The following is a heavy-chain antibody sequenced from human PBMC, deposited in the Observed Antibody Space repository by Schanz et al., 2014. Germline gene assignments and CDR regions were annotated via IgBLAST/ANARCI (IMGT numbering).Heavy chain of an antibody. CDR1: GGSIRSGTYY. V-gene: IGHV4-61*02. CDR2: VFPNGIT. D-gene: IGHD1-1*01. Sequence: QVQLQESGPGLVKPSQTLSLTCTVSGGSIRSGTYYWSWIRQPAGKALEWVGRVFPNGITNYNPSRKSRFTIPLDTSKTQFSLPLTSLAAADTAVYYCARDTTWRLDLWGRGTLVTVSS. CDR3: ARDTTWRLDL. J-gene: IGHJ2*01.